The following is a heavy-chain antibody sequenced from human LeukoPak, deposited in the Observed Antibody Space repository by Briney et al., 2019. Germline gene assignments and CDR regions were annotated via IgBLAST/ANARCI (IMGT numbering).Heavy chain of an antibody. CDR1: GGTFSSYA. CDR3: ARVRVVGANGKGFGY. Sequence: ASVKVSCKASGGTFSSYAISWVRQAPGQGLEWMGWINPNSGGTNYAQKFQGRVTMTRDTSISTAYMELSRLRSDDTAVYYCARVRVVGANGKGFGYWGQGTLVTVSS. J-gene: IGHJ4*02. V-gene: IGHV1-2*02. CDR2: INPNSGGT. D-gene: IGHD1-26*01.